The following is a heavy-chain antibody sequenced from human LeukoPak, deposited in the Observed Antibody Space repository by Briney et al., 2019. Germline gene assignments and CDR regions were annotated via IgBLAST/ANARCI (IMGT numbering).Heavy chain of an antibody. CDR2: IDTSGTT. V-gene: IGHV4-4*07. J-gene: IGHJ4*02. CDR3: ARDAKYYYGSRTFFFFEY. Sequence: TPSETLSLTCTVSGGSFTSYYWSWIRQPAGKGLEWIGHIDTSGTTNYNPSLKSRVTMSTDTSKNQFSLKLSSVTAADTAIYYCARDAKYYYGSRTFFFFEYWGQGTLLTVSS. CDR1: GGSFTSYY. D-gene: IGHD3-10*01.